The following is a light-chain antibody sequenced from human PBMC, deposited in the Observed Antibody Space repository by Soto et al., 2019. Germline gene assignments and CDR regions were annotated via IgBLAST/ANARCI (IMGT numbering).Light chain of an antibody. CDR2: GAS. CDR3: QQYNNWPSIT. CDR1: QSVSSN. V-gene: IGKV3-15*01. Sequence: EIVMTQSPATLSVSPGERATLSCRASQSVSSNLAWYQQKPGQAPRLLIYGASTRATGIPARFSGSGSGTEFTLTISRLQSEDFAVYYCQQYNNWPSITCGQGTRLEIK. J-gene: IGKJ5*01.